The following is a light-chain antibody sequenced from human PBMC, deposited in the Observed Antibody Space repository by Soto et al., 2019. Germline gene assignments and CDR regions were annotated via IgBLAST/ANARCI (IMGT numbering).Light chain of an antibody. Sequence: EIVLTQSPGTLSLSPGERVTLSCRASRSVSNNYVAWYQQIPGQAPRLVIYGAASRAAGIPDRFRGSGSGTDFSLAISRLEPEDFAVYFCQQYGTWPLTFGGGTKVDI. J-gene: IGKJ4*01. CDR1: RSVSNNY. CDR2: GAA. V-gene: IGKV3-20*01. CDR3: QQYGTWPLT.